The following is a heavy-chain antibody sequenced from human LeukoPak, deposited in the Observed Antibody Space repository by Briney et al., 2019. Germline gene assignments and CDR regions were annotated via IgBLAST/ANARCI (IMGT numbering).Heavy chain of an antibody. J-gene: IGHJ4*02. Sequence: GGSLRLSCAASGFISISYTMNWVRQAPGKGLEWVSSISSSSSYIYYADSVKGRFTISRDNAKNSLYLQMNSLRAEDTAVYYCARELLLAYSSGWYGDYWGQGTLVTVSS. V-gene: IGHV3-21*01. CDR1: GFISISYT. CDR3: ARELLLAYSSGWYGDY. CDR2: ISSSSSYI. D-gene: IGHD6-19*01.